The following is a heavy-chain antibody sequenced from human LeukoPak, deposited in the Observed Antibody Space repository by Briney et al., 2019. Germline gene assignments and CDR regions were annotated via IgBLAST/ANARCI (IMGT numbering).Heavy chain of an antibody. V-gene: IGHV1-18*01. D-gene: IGHD3-16*02. CDR2: ISGYNGDT. CDR3: AREEYVWGSYRYFDY. J-gene: IGHJ4*02. Sequence: ASVKVSCKTSGYTFNTYGISWVRQAPGQGLEWMGWISGYNGDTNSAQKLQGRVTLTTDAYTSTAYMELGSLRSDDTAVYYCAREEYVWGSYRYFDYWGQGTLVTV. CDR1: GYTFNTYG.